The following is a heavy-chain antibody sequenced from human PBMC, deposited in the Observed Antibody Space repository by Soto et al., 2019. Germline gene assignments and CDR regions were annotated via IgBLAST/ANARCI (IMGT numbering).Heavy chain of an antibody. CDR1: GFTFSSYG. CDR2: ISYDGSNK. D-gene: IGHD3-22*01. CDR3: AKHDYYDRSGYPSPYPPHGMDV. V-gene: IGHV3-30*18. Sequence: GGSLRLSCAASGFTFSSYGIHWVRQAPGKGLEWVAVISYDGSNKYYADSVKGRFTISRDNSKNTLYLQMNSLRAEDTAVYYCAKHDYYDRSGYPSPYPPHGMDVWGQGTTVTVSS. J-gene: IGHJ6*02.